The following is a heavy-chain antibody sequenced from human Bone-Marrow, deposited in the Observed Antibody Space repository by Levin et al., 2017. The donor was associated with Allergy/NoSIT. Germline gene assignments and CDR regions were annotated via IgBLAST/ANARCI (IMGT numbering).Heavy chain of an antibody. CDR2: IYYSGST. CDR1: GGSINSGDSY. D-gene: IGHD3-9*01. V-gene: IGHV4-30-4*01. Sequence: SETLSLTCNVSGGSINSGDSYWSWIRQPPGKGLEWIVYIYYSGSTYYNPSLKSRITISIDTSQSQFSLQLTPVSAADPAVYYCARLSLTFCDIMTGYYSPIGTFDYWGQGTLVTVSS. CDR3: ARLSLTFCDIMTGYYSPIGTFDY. J-gene: IGHJ4*02.